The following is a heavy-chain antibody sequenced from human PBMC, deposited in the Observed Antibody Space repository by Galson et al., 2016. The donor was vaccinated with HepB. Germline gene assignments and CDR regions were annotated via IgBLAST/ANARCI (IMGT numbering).Heavy chain of an antibody. J-gene: IGHJ4*02. V-gene: IGHV3-33*01. CDR1: GFTFRRHG. Sequence: SLRLSCAASGFTFRRHGMHWVRQAPGKGLEWMAAIWLDGSNKYYGDSVKGRFTISSDNSENTLYLQMDSLRAEDTAVYYCARVGDLGGDYFDYWGRGTLATVSS. CDR2: IWLDGSNK. D-gene: IGHD2-21*01. CDR3: ARVGDLGGDYFDY.